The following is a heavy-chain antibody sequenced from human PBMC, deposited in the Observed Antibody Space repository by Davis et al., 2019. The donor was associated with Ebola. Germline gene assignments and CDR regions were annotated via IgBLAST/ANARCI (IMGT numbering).Heavy chain of an antibody. CDR3: AKELYCSSTSCPQLLDY. V-gene: IGHV3-30*18. J-gene: IGHJ4*02. CDR1: GFTFSSYG. Sequence: PGGSLRLSCAASGFTFSSYGMHWVRQAPGKGLEWVAVISYDGSNKYYADSVKGRFTISRDNSKNTLYLQMNSLRAEDTAVYYCAKELYCSSTSCPQLLDYWGQGTLVTVSS. D-gene: IGHD2-2*01. CDR2: ISYDGSNK.